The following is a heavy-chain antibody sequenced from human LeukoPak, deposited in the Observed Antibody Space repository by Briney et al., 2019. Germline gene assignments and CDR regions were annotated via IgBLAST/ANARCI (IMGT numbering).Heavy chain of an antibody. V-gene: IGHV3-23*01. Sequence: GGSLRLSCAASGFTFSSCAMSWVRQAPGKGLEWVSGISGSGGSTYYGDSVKGRFTISRDNSKNTLYLQMNSLRAEDTAVYHCAKNDLGYDSSGNYFDYWGKGTLVTVSS. J-gene: IGHJ4*02. CDR1: GFTFSSCA. CDR3: AKNDLGYDSSGNYFDY. CDR2: ISGSGGST. D-gene: IGHD3-22*01.